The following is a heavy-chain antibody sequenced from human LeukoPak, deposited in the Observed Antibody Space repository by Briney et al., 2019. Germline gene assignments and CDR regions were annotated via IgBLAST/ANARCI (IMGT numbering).Heavy chain of an antibody. CDR2: INTSGST. CDR3: ARVEFNWNYVDY. J-gene: IGHJ4*02. V-gene: IGHV4-4*07. Sequence: TSETLSLTCTVSGGSISSYYWSWIRQPAGKGLEWIGRINTSGSTNYNPSLKSRVTMSVDTSKNQFSLKLSSVTAADTAVYYCARVEFNWNYVDYWGQGTLVTVSS. CDR1: GGSISSYY. D-gene: IGHD1-20*01.